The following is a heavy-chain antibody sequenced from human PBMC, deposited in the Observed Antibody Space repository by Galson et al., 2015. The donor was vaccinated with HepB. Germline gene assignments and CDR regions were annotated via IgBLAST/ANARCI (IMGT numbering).Heavy chain of an antibody. D-gene: IGHD5-12*01. V-gene: IGHV1-18*01. J-gene: IGHJ4*02. CDR3: ARSFPNIVATIGFDY. CDR1: GYTFTSYG. CDR2: ISAYNGNT. Sequence: SVKVSCKASGYTFTSYGISWVRQAPGQGLEWMGWISAYNGNTNYAQKLQGRVTMTTDTSTSTAYMELSSLRSEDTAVYYCARSFPNIVATIGFDYWGQGTLVTVSS.